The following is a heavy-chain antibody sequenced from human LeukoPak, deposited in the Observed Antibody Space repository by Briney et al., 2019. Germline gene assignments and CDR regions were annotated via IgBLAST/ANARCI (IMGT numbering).Heavy chain of an antibody. V-gene: IGHV3-30-3*01. CDR1: GFTFSGYA. CDR2: ISYDGSNK. CDR3: ASPRLHDDY. J-gene: IGHJ4*02. Sequence: GGSLRLSCAASGFTFSGYAMHWVRQAPGKGLEWVAVISYDGSNKYYADSVKGRFTISRDNSKNTLYLQMNSLRAEDTAVYYCASPRLHDDYWGQGTLVTVSS. D-gene: IGHD4-11*01.